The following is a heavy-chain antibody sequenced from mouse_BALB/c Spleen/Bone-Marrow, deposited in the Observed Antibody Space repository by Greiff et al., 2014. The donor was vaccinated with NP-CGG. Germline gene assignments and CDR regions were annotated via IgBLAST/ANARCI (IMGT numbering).Heavy chain of an antibody. Sequence: QVQLKQSGPGLVAPSQSLSITCTVSGFSLTNYGVHWVRQPPGKGLEWLGVIWADGSTNYNSALMSRLSISKDDSKSQVFFKMNSRQTDDTAMYYCARITTATGGMDYWGQGTSVTVSS. J-gene: IGHJ4*01. CDR2: IWADGST. V-gene: IGHV2-9*02. D-gene: IGHD1-2*01. CDR1: GFSLTNYG. CDR3: ARITTATGGMDY.